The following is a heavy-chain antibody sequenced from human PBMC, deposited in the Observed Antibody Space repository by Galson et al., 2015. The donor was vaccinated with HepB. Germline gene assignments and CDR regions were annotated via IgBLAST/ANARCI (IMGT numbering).Heavy chain of an antibody. Sequence: TGYYMHWVRQAPGQGLEWMGWINPNSGGTNYAQKFQGRVTMTRDTSISTAYMELSRLRSDDTAVYYCARGLIYSSSWLEWFDPWGQGTLVTVSS. D-gene: IGHD6-13*01. CDR1: TGYY. CDR2: INPNSGGT. V-gene: IGHV1-2*02. J-gene: IGHJ5*02. CDR3: ARGLIYSSSWLEWFDP.